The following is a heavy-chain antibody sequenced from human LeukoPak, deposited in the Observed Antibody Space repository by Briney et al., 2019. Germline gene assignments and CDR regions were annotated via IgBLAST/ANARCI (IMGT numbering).Heavy chain of an antibody. CDR2: IHRDGGMT. CDR3: ARPYCSGGSCYTYYYYMDV. V-gene: IGHV3-74*01. Sequence: PGGSLRLSCAASGFTFTGNSMHWVRPGPGKGLVWVARIHRDGGMTRYADSVEGRFTISSDNAKNTLYLQMNSLRAEDTAVYYCARPYCSGGSCYTYYYYMDVWGKGTTVTVSS. CDR1: GFTFTGNS. J-gene: IGHJ6*03. D-gene: IGHD2-15*01.